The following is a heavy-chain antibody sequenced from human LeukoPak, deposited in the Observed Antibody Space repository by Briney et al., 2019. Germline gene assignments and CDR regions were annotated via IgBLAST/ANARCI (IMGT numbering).Heavy chain of an antibody. D-gene: IGHD6-13*01. V-gene: IGHV3-21*01. CDR3: ARGRGSWYGVYFDY. CDR1: GFTFSSYS. Sequence: GGSLRLSCAASGFTFSSYSMNWVRQAPGKGLEWVSSISSSSSYIYYADSVKGRFTISRVNAKNSLYLQMSSLRAEDTAVYYCARGRGSWYGVYFDYWGQGTLVTVSS. CDR2: ISSSSSYI. J-gene: IGHJ4*02.